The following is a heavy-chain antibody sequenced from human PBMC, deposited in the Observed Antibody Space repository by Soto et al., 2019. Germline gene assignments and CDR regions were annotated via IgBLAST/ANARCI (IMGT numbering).Heavy chain of an antibody. V-gene: IGHV1-3*01. CDR2: INAGNGNT. CDR3: ARGSSSGYWFDP. CDR1: GYTFTSYA. J-gene: IGHJ5*02. D-gene: IGHD6-19*01. Sequence: QVQLVQSGAEVKKPGASVKVSCKASGYTFTSYAMHWVRQAPGQRLEWMGWINAGNGNTKYSQKFRGRVTITRDTSASTAYMELSSLRSEDTAVYYCARGSSSGYWFDPWGQGTLVTVSS.